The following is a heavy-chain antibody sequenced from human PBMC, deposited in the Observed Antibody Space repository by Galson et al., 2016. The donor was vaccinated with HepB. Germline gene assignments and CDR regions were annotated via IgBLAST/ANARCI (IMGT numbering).Heavy chain of an antibody. Sequence: SLRLSCAASGFTFSTYWMSWVRQAPGKGLEWVANIKPDGSEKYYVDSVKGRFTISRDTAKSSLYLQMNSLRAEDTAVYYCARRQMYTMGAFDYWGQGTLGTVSS. J-gene: IGHJ4*02. CDR3: ARRQMYTMGAFDY. CDR1: GFTFSTYW. CDR2: IKPDGSEK. D-gene: IGHD5-24*01. V-gene: IGHV3-7*01.